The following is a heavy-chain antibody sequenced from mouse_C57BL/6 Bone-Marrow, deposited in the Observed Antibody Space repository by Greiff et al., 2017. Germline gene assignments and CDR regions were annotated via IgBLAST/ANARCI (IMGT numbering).Heavy chain of an antibody. Sequence: VQLQQSGAELARPGASVKLSCKASGYTFTSYGISWVKQRTGQGLEWIGEIYPRSGNTYYNEKFKGKATLTADKSSSTAYMELRSLTSEDSAVYFCARWGARFAYWGQGTLVTVSA. CDR2: IYPRSGNT. CDR1: GYTFTSYG. CDR3: ARWGARFAY. J-gene: IGHJ3*01. V-gene: IGHV1-81*01.